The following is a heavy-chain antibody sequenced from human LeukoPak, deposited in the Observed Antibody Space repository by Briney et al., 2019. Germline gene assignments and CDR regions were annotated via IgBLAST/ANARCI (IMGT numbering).Heavy chain of an antibody. CDR2: ISHSGST. D-gene: IGHD3-10*01. CDR1: GGSLSGYY. V-gene: IGHV4-34*01. Sequence: SETLSLTCAVYGGSLSGYYWSWIRQPPGKGLEWIGEISHSGSTNYNPSLKSRVTISEDTSENQFSLKLSSVTAADTAVYYCARGNRAPYWGQGTLVTVSS. J-gene: IGHJ4*02. CDR3: ARGNRAPY.